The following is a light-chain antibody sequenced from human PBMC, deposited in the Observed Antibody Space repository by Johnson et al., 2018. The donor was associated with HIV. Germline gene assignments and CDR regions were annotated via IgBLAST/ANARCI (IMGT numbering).Light chain of an antibody. Sequence: QSVLSQPPSVSAAPGQKVTISCSGSSSNIGRNYVSWYQQLPGTAPKLLIFDNNKRPSGIPDRFSASKSGTSATLGITGLQTGDEADYYCGTWDSSLSFYVFGTGTKVTVL. V-gene: IGLV1-51*01. J-gene: IGLJ1*01. CDR1: SSNIGRNY. CDR3: GTWDSSLSFYV. CDR2: DNN.